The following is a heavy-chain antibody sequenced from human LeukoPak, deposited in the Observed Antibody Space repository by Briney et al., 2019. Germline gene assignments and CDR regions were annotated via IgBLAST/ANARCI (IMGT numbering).Heavy chain of an antibody. CDR2: IYTSGST. V-gene: IGHV4-4*07. CDR1: GGSISSYY. CDR3: ARSIPTFGVAVPGYHFFDY. D-gene: IGHD3-3*01. Sequence: SETLSLTCTVSGGSISSYYWSWIRQPAGKGLEWIGRIYTSGSTNYNPSLKSRVTMSVDTSKNQFSLRLTSMTAADTAVYYCARSIPTFGVAVPGYHFFDYWGQGTLVTVSS. J-gene: IGHJ4*02.